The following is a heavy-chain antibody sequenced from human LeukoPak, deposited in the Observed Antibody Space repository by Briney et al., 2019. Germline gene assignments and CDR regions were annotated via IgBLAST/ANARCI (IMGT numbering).Heavy chain of an antibody. CDR1: GFTFRTFG. J-gene: IGHJ4*02. CDR3: ARAFGSGSQVINYFDF. V-gene: IGHV3-30*03. D-gene: IGHD3-10*01. Sequence: GGSLRLSCAASGFTFRTFGIHWVRQAPGKGLEWVAVISNGGTNRYFGDSVKGRYADSVKGRFTISRDNSKNMVYLQMNSLRAEDTAVYYCARAFGSGSQVINYFDFWGQGTLVTVSS. CDR2: ISNGGTNR.